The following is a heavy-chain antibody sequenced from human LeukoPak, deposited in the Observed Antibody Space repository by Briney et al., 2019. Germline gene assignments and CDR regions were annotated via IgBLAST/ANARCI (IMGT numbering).Heavy chain of an antibody. CDR3: AKEFTIFGVVTSHPLGFAP. V-gene: IGHV3-23*01. CDR2: ITGSGGST. J-gene: IGHJ5*02. CDR1: GFTFSSYD. D-gene: IGHD3-3*01. Sequence: GGSLRLSCTASGFTFSSYDMSWVRQAPGKGLEWVSSITGSGGSTYYADSVKGRFTISRDNFKNTLYLQMNSLRAEDTAVYYCAKEFTIFGVVTSHPLGFAPWGQGALVTVSS.